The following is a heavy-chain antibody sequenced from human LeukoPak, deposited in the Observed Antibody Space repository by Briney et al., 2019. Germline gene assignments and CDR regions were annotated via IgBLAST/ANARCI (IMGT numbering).Heavy chain of an antibody. J-gene: IGHJ5*02. CDR3: ARDREGELRP. D-gene: IGHD1-26*01. Sequence: GGSLRLSCAASGFTFSSYSMNWVRQAPGKGLEWVSSISSSSSYIYYADSVKGRFTISRDNAKNSLYLQMNSLRSDDTAVYYCARDREGELRPWGQGTLVTVSS. V-gene: IGHV3-21*04. CDR1: GFTFSSYS. CDR2: ISSSSSYI.